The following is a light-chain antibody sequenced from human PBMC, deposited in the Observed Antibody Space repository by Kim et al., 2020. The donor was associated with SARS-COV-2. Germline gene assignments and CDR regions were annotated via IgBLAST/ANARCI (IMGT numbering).Light chain of an antibody. J-gene: IGKJ2*01. CDR3: QQYNNWPPYT. V-gene: IGKV3-15*01. CDR1: QSVSSN. Sequence: EIVMTHSPATLSVSPGERATLSCRASQSVSSNLAWYQQKPGHPPRLLIYGASTRSTSIPARFSGSGSGTEFTLTISSLQSEDFAVYYCQQYNNWPPYTFGQGTKLEI. CDR2: GAS.